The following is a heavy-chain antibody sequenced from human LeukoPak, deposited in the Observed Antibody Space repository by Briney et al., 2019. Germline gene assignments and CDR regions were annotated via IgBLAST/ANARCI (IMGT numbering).Heavy chain of an antibody. CDR1: GFTFSDYW. D-gene: IGHD3-10*01. V-gene: IGHV3-7*01. J-gene: IGHJ5*01. CDR2: IKEDGSVR. Sequence: PGGSLRLSCVASGFTFSDYWMTWVRQAPGKGLEWVANIKEDGSVRYYVDSVKGRFTISRDNAKNSLYLQLNSLRVEDTAVYYCATEGTDGRGSFGWLDSWGQGALVTVSS. CDR3: ATEGTDGRGSFGWLDS.